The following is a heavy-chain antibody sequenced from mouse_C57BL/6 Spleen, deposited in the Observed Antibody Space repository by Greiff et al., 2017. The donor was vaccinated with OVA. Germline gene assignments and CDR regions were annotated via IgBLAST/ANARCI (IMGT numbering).Heavy chain of an antibody. V-gene: IGHV1-78*01. CDR2: IYPRDGST. CDR3: ANYYSNYFWYFDV. D-gene: IGHD2-5*01. CDR1: GYTFTDYT. J-gene: IGHJ1*03. Sequence: QVQLQQSDAELVKPGASVKISCKASGYTFTDYTIHWMKQRPEQGLEWIGYIYPRDGSTKYNEKFKGKATLTADKSSSTAYMQLNSLTSEDSAVYFCANYYSNYFWYFDVWGTGTTVTVSS.